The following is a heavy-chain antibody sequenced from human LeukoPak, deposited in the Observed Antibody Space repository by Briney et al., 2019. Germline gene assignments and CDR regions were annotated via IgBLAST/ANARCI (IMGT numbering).Heavy chain of an antibody. CDR1: GFIFSSYG. J-gene: IGHJ4*02. V-gene: IGHV3-33*01. CDR3: ARGLHGDSGDYFEY. CDR2: IWYDGTTK. D-gene: IGHD4-17*01. Sequence: GRSLRLSCAASGFIFSSYGMHWVRQAPGKGLEWVAVIWYDGTTKFYADSVKGRFTISRDNSKNTVYLQMNSLRADDTSVYYCARGLHGDSGDYFEYWGQGTLVTVSS.